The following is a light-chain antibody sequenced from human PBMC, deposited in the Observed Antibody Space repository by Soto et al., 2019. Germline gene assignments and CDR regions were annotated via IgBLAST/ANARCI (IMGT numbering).Light chain of an antibody. CDR1: QSISSW. V-gene: IGKV1-5*03. Sequence: IQLTQSPSTLSASVGDRVTITCRASQSISSWLAWYQQKPGKAPNLLIYKTSTLTSGVPSRFSGSGSGKEFTLTISSLQPDDFATYYCQYYNDYCWTFGQGTKVVSK. J-gene: IGKJ1*01. CDR3: QYYNDYCWT. CDR2: KTS.